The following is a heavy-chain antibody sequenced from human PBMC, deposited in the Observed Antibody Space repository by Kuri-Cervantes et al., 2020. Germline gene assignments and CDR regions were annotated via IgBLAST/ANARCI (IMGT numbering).Heavy chain of an antibody. V-gene: IGHV1-2*02. Sequence: ASVKVSCKASGYTFTAYYMHWVRQAPGQGLEWMGWINPNRGGTDYARTFQGRVTMTRDTSISTAYMELSRLRSDDTAVYYCARGRYNFWSTYFHFWGQGTLVTVSS. CDR1: GYTFTAYY. J-gene: IGHJ4*02. CDR3: ARGRYNFWSTYFHF. CDR2: INPNRGGT. D-gene: IGHD3-3*01.